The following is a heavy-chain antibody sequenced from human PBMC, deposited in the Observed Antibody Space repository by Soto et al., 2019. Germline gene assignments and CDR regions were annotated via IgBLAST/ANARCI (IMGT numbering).Heavy chain of an antibody. V-gene: IGHV6-1*01. J-gene: IGHJ5*02. Sequence: VQVQQSGPGLVKPSQTLSLTCAISGDSVSSTSAACNWLRQSPSRCLERLGRTYYRSKWYRDSAMSMHSPIIINPDTSETQFSLKLNSMTPDDTAVYYCQRDFNGLHPWGQGTMVTVSS. CDR1: GDSVSSTSAA. CDR2: TYYRSKWYR. CDR3: QRDFNGLHP. D-gene: IGHD2-8*01.